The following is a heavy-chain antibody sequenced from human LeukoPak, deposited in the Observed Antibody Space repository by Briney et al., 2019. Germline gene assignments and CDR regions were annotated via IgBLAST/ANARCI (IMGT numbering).Heavy chain of an antibody. CDR2: ISPYNGNT. CDR1: GYTFTTYG. J-gene: IGHJ4*02. V-gene: IGHV1-18*01. D-gene: IGHD5-18*01. Sequence: ASVKVSCKASGYTFTTYGITWVRQAPGQGLEWMGWISPYNGNTIYAQKPQGRVTMTTGTSTGTAYMELRSLRSDDTAVYYCARDQGTGIHFWAYFDYWGQGAPVTVSS. CDR3: ARDQGTGIHFWAYFDY.